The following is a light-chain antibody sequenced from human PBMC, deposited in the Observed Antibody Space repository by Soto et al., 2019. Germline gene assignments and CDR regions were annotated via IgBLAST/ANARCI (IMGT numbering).Light chain of an antibody. CDR2: AAS. V-gene: IGKV3-20*01. CDR3: QQYGVSPPYT. Sequence: EIVLTQSPGTPPLPPGERATLSCRATRSFASSYLAWYQQRPGQAPRLLIYAASNRATGIPDRFSGSASGTAFTLSINRLEAADSAVHYGQQYGVSPPYTFGRRTKVVIK. CDR1: RSFASSY. J-gene: IGKJ2*01.